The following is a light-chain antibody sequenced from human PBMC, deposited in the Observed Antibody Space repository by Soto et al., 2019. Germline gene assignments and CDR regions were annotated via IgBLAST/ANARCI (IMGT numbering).Light chain of an antibody. V-gene: IGKV1-5*01. CDR1: QNINRW. CDR2: DAS. J-gene: IGKJ3*01. Sequence: DIQMTQSPSTLATCVGNRVTITCRASQNINRWLAWYQQKPGKAPKVLIYDASSLESGVPSRFSGSGSGTEFTLTITSLQPDDFATYYCQQYDGNFGPGTKVDFK. CDR3: QQYDGN.